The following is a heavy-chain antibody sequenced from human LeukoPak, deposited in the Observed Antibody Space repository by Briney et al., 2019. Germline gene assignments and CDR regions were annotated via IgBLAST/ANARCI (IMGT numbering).Heavy chain of an antibody. CDR2: MNPNSGNT. Sequence: ASVKVSCKASGYTFTSYDINWVRQATGQGLEWMGWMNPNSGNTGYAQKFQGRVTMTTDTSTSTAYMELRSLRSDDTAVYYCARVERYSSGRDYWGQGTLVTVSS. CDR1: GYTFTSYD. V-gene: IGHV1-8*01. CDR3: ARVERYSSGRDY. D-gene: IGHD6-19*01. J-gene: IGHJ4*02.